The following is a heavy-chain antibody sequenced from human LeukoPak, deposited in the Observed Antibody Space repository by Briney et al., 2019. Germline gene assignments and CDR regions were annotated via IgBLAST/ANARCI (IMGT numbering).Heavy chain of an antibody. D-gene: IGHD3-16*01. Sequence: PSETLSLTCTVSGASISSYYWSWIRQPPGKGLEWIGYIYYIGSTNYNPSLKSRVTISIDTSKNQFSLNLSSVTAADTAVYYCARVFWGQLHAFDFWGQGTMVTVSS. CDR1: GASISSYY. V-gene: IGHV4-59*01. CDR2: IYYIGST. CDR3: ARVFWGQLHAFDF. J-gene: IGHJ3*01.